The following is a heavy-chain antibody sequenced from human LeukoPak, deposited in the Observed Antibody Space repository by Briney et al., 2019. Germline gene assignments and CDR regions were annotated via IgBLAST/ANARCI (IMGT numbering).Heavy chain of an antibody. CDR2: INPSGGST. CDR1: GYTFTRYY. Sequence: ASVKVSCKASGYTFTRYYMHWVRQAPGQGLEWMGIINPSGGSTSYAQKFQGRVTMTRDTSTSTVYMELSSLRSEGTAVYYCARGRHQRSYYDWFDPWGQGTLVTVSS. V-gene: IGHV1-46*01. J-gene: IGHJ5*02. D-gene: IGHD1-26*01. CDR3: ARGRHQRSYYDWFDP.